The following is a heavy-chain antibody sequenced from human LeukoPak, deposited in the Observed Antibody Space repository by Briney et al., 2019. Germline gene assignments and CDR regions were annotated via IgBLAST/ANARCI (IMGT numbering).Heavy chain of an antibody. V-gene: IGHV3-74*01. CDR2: INSDGSRT. J-gene: IGHJ6*03. CDR1: GFTFSSYW. Sequence: TGGSLRLSCAASGFTFSSYWMHWVRQAPGKGLVWVSRINSDGSRTIYADSVKGRFTISRDNAKNTLYLQMNSLRAEDTALYYCANSYYDSGTPMDVWGKGTTVTVSS. CDR3: ANSYYDSGTPMDV. D-gene: IGHD3-10*01.